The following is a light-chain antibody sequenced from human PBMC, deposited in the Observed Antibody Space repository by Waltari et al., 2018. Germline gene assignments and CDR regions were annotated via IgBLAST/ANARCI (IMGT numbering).Light chain of an antibody. CDR1: SSPIGAYDF. Sequence: QSALTQPASVSGSPGQSITISSTGTSSPIGAYDFCSWYQQHPGKAPRPLIYEVNNRPSWVSTRFSASKSGNTASLTISGLQTADEADYYCSSFSGSSNPVVFGRGTKLTVL. CDR2: EVN. V-gene: IGLV2-14*01. J-gene: IGLJ2*01. CDR3: SSFSGSSNPVV.